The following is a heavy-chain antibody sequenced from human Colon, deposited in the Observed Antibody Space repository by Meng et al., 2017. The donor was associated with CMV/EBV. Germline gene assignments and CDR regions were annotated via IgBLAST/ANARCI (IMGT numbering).Heavy chain of an antibody. Sequence: GGSLRLSCAASGFPFRTYAMHWVRQAPGKGREWVAVISSDGNFQHYADSLKGRFTISRDNSKNTLYLQMSSLRAEDTAVYYCAKEWAPHEHFDYWGQGTLVTVSS. V-gene: IGHV3-30-3*02. CDR3: AKEWAPHEHFDY. CDR2: ISSDGNFQ. CDR1: GFPFRTYA. J-gene: IGHJ4*02.